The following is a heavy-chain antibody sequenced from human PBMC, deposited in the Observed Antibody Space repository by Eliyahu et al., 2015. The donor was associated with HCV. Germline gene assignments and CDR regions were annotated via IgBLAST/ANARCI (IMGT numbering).Heavy chain of an antibody. J-gene: IGHJ6*02. D-gene: IGHD3-3*01. CDR2: ISSSGSTI. CDR3: ARGVDGFWSGYGPDYYYGMDV. CDR1: GFTFSDYY. V-gene: IGHV3-11*01. Sequence: QVQLVESGGGLVKPGGSLRLNCAASGFTFSDYYMSWIRQAPGKGLEWVPYISSSGSTIYYADSVKGRFTISRDNAKNSLYLQMNSLRAEDTAVYYCARGVDGFWSGYGPDYYYGMDVWGQGTTVTVSS.